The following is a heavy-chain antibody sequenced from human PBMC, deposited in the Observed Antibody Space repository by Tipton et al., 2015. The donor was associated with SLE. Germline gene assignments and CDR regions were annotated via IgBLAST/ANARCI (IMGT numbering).Heavy chain of an antibody. V-gene: IGHV4-4*07. D-gene: IGHD2-15*01. J-gene: IGHJ3*02. CDR1: GASISGHY. CDR3: ARLQTGVVGAFDI. CDR2: IYDSGST. Sequence: TLSLTCSVSGASISGHYWTWIRQPAGEGLEWIGRIYDSGSTNYNPSLKSRVTISVDTSKNQFSLKLSSVTAADTAQYYCARLQTGVVGAFDIWGQGRMVTVSS.